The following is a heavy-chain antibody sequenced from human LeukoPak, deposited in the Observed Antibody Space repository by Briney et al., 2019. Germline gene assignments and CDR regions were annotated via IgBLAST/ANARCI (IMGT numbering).Heavy chain of an antibody. J-gene: IGHJ4*02. CDR3: ARARDGYTLDY. CDR1: GFTVRSNY. V-gene: IGHV3-66*01. Sequence: GGSLRLSCAPSGFTVRSNYMSWVRQAPGKGLEWVSGIYSGGSTYYADSAKGRFTISRDNSKNTLYLQMNTLTAEDTAVYYCARARDGYTLDYWGQGTLVTVSS. CDR2: IYSGGST. D-gene: IGHD5-24*01.